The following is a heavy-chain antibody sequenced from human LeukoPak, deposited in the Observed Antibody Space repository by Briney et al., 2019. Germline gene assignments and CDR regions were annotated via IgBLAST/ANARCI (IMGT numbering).Heavy chain of an antibody. CDR2: ISSDGNTI. J-gene: IGHJ4*02. V-gene: IGHV3-74*01. CDR3: ARSGGGYLDY. CDR1: GFTVSSHW. Sequence: GGSLRLSCAVSGFTVSSHWMYWVRQAPGKGLIWVSRISSDGNTINYADSVKGRFTISRDNAKNTVYLQMNNLRAEDTAMYYCARSGGGYLDYWGQGTLVTVSP. D-gene: IGHD2-8*02.